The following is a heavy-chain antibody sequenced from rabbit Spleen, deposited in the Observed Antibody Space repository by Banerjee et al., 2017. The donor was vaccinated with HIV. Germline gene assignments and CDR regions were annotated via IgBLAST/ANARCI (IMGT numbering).Heavy chain of an antibody. D-gene: IGHD4-1*01. V-gene: IGHV1S40*01. CDR1: GIDFNSDDY. J-gene: IGHJ6*01. Sequence: EESGGGLVKPGGTLTLTCKASGIDFNSDDYMCWVRQPPGKGLEWIACVGSGGFTYSATWATGRFTISSTSSTTVTLQMTSLTAADTATYFCARDSGTSFSSYGMDLWGPGTLVTVS. CDR2: VGSGGFT. CDR3: ARDSGTSFSSYGMDL.